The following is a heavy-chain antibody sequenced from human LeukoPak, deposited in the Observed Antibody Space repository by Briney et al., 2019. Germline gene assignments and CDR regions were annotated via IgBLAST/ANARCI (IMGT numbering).Heavy chain of an antibody. CDR1: GGSVSSGSYY. CDR3: ARDPMAVAATLDAFDI. D-gene: IGHD2-15*01. J-gene: IGHJ3*02. Sequence: SETLPLTCTVSGGSVSSGSYYWSWIRQPPGKGLEWIGYIYYSGSTNYNPSLKSRVTISVDTSKNQFSLKLSSVTAADTAVYYCARDPMAVAATLDAFDIWGQGTMVTVSS. CDR2: IYYSGST. V-gene: IGHV4-61*01.